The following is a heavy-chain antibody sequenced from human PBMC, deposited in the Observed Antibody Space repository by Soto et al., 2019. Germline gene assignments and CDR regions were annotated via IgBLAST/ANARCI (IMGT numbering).Heavy chain of an antibody. Sequence: EVQLVESGGGLVKPGGSLRLSCAASGFTFSTAWMSWVRQAPGKGLEWVGRIKTKTDGETTDYAAPVKGRFTISRDDSKNTLYLQMNSLRTEDTAVYYCTAKWLVSYDYWGQGTLVTVSS. CDR1: GFTFSTAW. CDR2: IKTKTDGETT. J-gene: IGHJ4*02. CDR3: TAKWLVSYDY. D-gene: IGHD6-19*01. V-gene: IGHV3-15*01.